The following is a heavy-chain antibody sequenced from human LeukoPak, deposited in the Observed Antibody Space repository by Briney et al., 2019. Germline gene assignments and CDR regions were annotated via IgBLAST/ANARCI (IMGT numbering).Heavy chain of an antibody. CDR3: ARDLYPDYYYDSSGYPLGDY. J-gene: IGHJ4*02. CDR2: ISSNGGST. Sequence: GGSLRLSCAASGFTVSSNYMSWVRQAPGKGLEYVSAISSNGGSTYYANSVKGRFTISRDNSKNTLYLQMGSLRAEDMAVYYCARDLYPDYYYDSSGYPLGDYWGQGTLVTVSS. CDR1: GFTVSSNY. V-gene: IGHV3-64*01. D-gene: IGHD3-22*01.